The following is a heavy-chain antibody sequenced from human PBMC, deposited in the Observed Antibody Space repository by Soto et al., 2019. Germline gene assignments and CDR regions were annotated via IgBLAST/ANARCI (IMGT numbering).Heavy chain of an antibody. D-gene: IGHD3-22*01. J-gene: IGHJ4*02. V-gene: IGHV3-23*01. Sequence: EVQLLESGGGLVQPGGSLRHSCAASEFTFSNYAMSWVRQAPGKGLEWVSAISYGGGTTYYADSVKGRFTISRDNSQNTLYLQMNSLRAEDTAVYYCAKNPGYYYDSTGYHFDYWGQGTLVTVSS. CDR3: AKNPGYYYDSTGYHFDY. CDR1: EFTFSNYA. CDR2: ISYGGGTT.